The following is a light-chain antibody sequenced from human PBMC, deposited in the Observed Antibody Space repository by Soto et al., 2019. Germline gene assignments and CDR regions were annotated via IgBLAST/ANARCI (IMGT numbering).Light chain of an antibody. CDR1: QSGSSSY. J-gene: IGKJ4*01. V-gene: IGKV3-20*01. Sequence: DILMTQSPATLSLSPGERATLSCRASQSGSSSYLAWYQQKPGQAPQLLIYGASSRATGVPDRFSGSGSGTDFTLTISSLEPEDFAVYYCQQYGSSPLTFGRGTKVDIK. CDR3: QQYGSSPLT. CDR2: GAS.